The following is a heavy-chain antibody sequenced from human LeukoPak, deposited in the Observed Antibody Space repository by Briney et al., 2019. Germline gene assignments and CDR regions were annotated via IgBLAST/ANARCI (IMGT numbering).Heavy chain of an antibody. Sequence: ASVEVSCKSSGYTFTGDYIHWVRQAPGQGLAWMGWINPNSGGTNYVQKLQGRVTMTRDTSISTAYMELSRLRSDDTGVYYCAREYCSSSSCPFDFWGQGTLVTVSS. D-gene: IGHD2-15*01. CDR1: GYTFTGDY. J-gene: IGHJ4*02. CDR3: AREYCSSSSCPFDF. V-gene: IGHV1-2*02. CDR2: INPNSGGT.